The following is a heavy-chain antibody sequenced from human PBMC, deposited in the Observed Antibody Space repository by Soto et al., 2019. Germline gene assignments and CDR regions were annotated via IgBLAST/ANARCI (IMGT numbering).Heavy chain of an antibody. Sequence: SETLSLTCTVSGGSISSYYWSWIRQPPGKGLEWIGYIYYSGSTNYNPSLKSRVTISVDTSKNQFSLKLSSVTAADTAVYYCARGGPPTDYWGQGTLVTVSS. CDR2: IYYSGST. J-gene: IGHJ4*02. D-gene: IGHD1-26*01. V-gene: IGHV4-59*01. CDR3: ARGGPPTDY. CDR1: GGSISSYY.